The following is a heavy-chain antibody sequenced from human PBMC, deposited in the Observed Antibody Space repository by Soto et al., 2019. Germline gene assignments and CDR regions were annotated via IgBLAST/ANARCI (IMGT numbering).Heavy chain of an antibody. CDR1: GYTFTSYD. CDR3: ASSPPLPIHYGMDV. Sequence: QVQLVQSGAEVKKPGASVKVSCKASGYTFTSYDINWVRQATGQGLEWMGWMNPNSGNTGYAQKFQGRVTMTRNTSISTAYMELSSLRSEDTAVYHCASSPPLPIHYGMDVWGQGTTVTVSS. J-gene: IGHJ6*02. V-gene: IGHV1-8*01. CDR2: MNPNSGNT.